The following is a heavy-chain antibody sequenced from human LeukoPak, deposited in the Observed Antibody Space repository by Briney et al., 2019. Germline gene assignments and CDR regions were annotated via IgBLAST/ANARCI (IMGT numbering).Heavy chain of an antibody. D-gene: IGHD2-21*01. CDR3: ARWLGADCGGDCYDY. CDR2: IIPIFGIA. Sequence: SVKVSCKASGGTFSSDAINWVRQAPGQGLECMGRIIPIFGIANYAQKFQGRVTITADKSTSTAYMELSSLRSEDTAVYYCARWLGADCGGDCYDYWGQGTLVTVSS. CDR1: GGTFSSDA. V-gene: IGHV1-69*04. J-gene: IGHJ4*02.